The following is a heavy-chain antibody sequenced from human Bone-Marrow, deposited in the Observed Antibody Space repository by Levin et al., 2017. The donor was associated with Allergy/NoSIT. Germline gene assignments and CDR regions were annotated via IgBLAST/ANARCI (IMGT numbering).Heavy chain of an antibody. D-gene: IGHD6-19*01. CDR3: ARLWAVAGTAVPLHYYYYMDV. CDR2: INSDGSST. J-gene: IGHJ6*03. V-gene: IGHV3-74*01. CDR1: GFTFSSYW. Sequence: PGGSLRLSCAASGFTFSSYWMHWVRQAPGKGLVWVSRINSDGSSTSYADSVKGRFTISRDNAKNTLYLQMNSLRAEDTAVYYCARLWAVAGTAVPLHYYYYMDVWGKGTTVTVSS.